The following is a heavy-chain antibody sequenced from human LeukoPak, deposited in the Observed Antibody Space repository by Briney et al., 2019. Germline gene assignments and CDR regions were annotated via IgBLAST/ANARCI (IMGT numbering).Heavy chain of an antibody. Sequence: GASVKVSCKASGYTFTGYYMHWVRQAPGQGLEWMGWINPNSGGTNYAQKFQGRVTMTRDTSISTAYMELSRLRSDDTAVYYCARKRITGGNRVDYWGQGTLVTVSS. J-gene: IGHJ4*02. CDR2: INPNSGGT. D-gene: IGHD1-20*01. V-gene: IGHV1-2*02. CDR3: ARKRITGGNRVDY. CDR1: GYTFTGYY.